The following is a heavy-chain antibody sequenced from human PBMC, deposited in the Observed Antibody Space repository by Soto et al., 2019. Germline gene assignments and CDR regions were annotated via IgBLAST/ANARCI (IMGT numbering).Heavy chain of an antibody. CDR1: GYTFTSYG. V-gene: IGHV1-18*01. J-gene: IGHJ6*02. Sequence: QVQLVQSGAEVKKPGASVKVSCKASGYTFTSYGFSWVRQAPGQGLEWMGWISAYNGNTNYAQKLQGRVTMTTDTSTSTAYMELRSLRSDDTAVYYCARGTAAAKRAYYYGMDVWGQGTTVTVSS. CDR3: ARGTAAAKRAYYYGMDV. CDR2: ISAYNGNT. D-gene: IGHD6-13*01.